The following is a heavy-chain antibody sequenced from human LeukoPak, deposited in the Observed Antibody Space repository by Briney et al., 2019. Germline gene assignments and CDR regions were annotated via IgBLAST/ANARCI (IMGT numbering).Heavy chain of an antibody. CDR3: ARLAGGYYYYMDV. CDR2: ISSSGSTI. V-gene: IGHV3-48*03. CDR1: GFTFSSYE. Sequence: GGSLRLSCEAAGFTFSSYEMNWVRQAPGKGLEWVSYISSSGSTIYYADSVKGRFTISRDNAKNSLYLQMNSLRAEDTAVYYCARLAGGYYYYMDVWGKGTTATVSS. J-gene: IGHJ6*03. D-gene: IGHD2-21*01.